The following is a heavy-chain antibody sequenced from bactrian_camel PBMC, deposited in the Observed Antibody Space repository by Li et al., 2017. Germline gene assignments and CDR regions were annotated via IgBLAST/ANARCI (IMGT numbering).Heavy chain of an antibody. J-gene: IGHJ4*01. CDR1: GFTLSSYR. Sequence: HVQLVESGGGLVQPGGSLRLSCAASGFTLSSYRTYWVRQAPGKGLEWVSSINTGGGTYYADSVKGRFTISRDNAKNTVYLQMNSLKSEDTALYYCVTALIEAVTSADFQYWGQGTQVTVS. D-gene: IGHD1*01. CDR2: INTGGGT. V-gene: IGHV3S1*01. CDR3: VTALIEAVTSADFQY.